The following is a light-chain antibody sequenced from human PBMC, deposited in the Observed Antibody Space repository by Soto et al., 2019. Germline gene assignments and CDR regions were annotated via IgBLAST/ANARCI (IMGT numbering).Light chain of an antibody. CDR3: LQDYHYPWT. CDR2: AAS. V-gene: IGKV1-6*01. Sequence: ATQMTQSPSSLSAFVGDTVTITCRASEGIRNDLGWYQQKPGQAPKLLIYAASTLQSGVPSRFSGSGSGTDFTLTITDLQPEDFATYYCLQDYHYPWTFGQGTKVESK. CDR1: EGIRND. J-gene: IGKJ1*01.